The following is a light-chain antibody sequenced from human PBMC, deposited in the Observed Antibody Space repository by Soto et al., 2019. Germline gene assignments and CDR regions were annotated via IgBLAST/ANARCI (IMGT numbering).Light chain of an antibody. V-gene: IGKV1-33*01. CDR1: HDVSRN. J-gene: IGKJ4*01. CDR3: QQYNSMLS. CDR2: DAS. Sequence: DIQMTQSPSSLSASVGDRVTIACQSSHDVSRNLNWFQQKPGEAPKLLIYDASNLERGVPSRFSGSGSGTDFTLTISSLQPEDVATYCCQQYNSMLSFGGGTEVEMK.